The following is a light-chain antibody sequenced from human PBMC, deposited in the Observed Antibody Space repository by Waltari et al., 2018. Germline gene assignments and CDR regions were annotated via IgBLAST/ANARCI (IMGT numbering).Light chain of an antibody. Sequence: EIVMTQSPPTLSVSPGERATLSCRASQSVSNSLAWYQHRPGRAPRLHIHSASTRAPGIPARFSGSGSETEFTLTISNLQSEDFALYYCQQYNNWPPITFGQGTRLEIK. CDR2: SAS. CDR1: QSVSNS. V-gene: IGKV3D-15*01. J-gene: IGKJ5*01. CDR3: QQYNNWPPIT.